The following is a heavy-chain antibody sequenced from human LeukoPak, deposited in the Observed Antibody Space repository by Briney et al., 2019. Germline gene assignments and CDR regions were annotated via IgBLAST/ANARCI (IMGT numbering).Heavy chain of an antibody. D-gene: IGHD2-2*02. CDR3: ARAPASYTVDY. Sequence: PSQTLSLTCTVSGGSISSGDYYWSWIRQPPGKGLEWIGYIYYSGSTYYNPSLKSRVTIPVDTSKNQFSLKLSSVTAADTAVYYCARAPASYTVDYWGQGTLVTVSS. CDR2: IYYSGST. V-gene: IGHV4-30-4*08. CDR1: GGSISSGDYY. J-gene: IGHJ4*02.